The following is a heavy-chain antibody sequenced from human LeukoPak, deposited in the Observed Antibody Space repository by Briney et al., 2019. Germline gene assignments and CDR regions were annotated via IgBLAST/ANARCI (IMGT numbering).Heavy chain of an antibody. Sequence: GGSLRLSCAASGFTFSTFAMSWVRQGPGKWLEWVSAISGSGDNTHFADSVKGRVTISRDNSKNTLYLDMNGLRAEDTAVYYCAKINAEISHFDFWSGYNWFDPWGQGTLVTVSS. CDR1: GFTFSTFA. V-gene: IGHV3-23*01. D-gene: IGHD3-3*01. CDR2: ISGSGDNT. CDR3: AKINAEISHFDFWSGYNWFDP. J-gene: IGHJ5*02.